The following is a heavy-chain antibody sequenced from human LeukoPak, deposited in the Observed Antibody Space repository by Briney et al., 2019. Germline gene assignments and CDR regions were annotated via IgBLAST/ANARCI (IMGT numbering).Heavy chain of an antibody. J-gene: IGHJ4*02. CDR3: ARGPIDISRRLLGFNYFDY. Sequence: TSETLSFTCTVSGGSISSSSYYWGWIRQPPGKGLEWIGSIYYSGSTYYNPSLKSRVTISVDTSKNQFSLKLSSVTAADTAVYYCARGPIDISRRLLGFNYFDYWGQGTLVTVSS. CDR2: IYYSGST. CDR1: GGSISSSSYY. V-gene: IGHV4-39*01. D-gene: IGHD3-16*01.